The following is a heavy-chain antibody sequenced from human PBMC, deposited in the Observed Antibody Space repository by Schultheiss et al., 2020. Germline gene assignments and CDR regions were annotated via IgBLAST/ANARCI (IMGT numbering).Heavy chain of an antibody. V-gene: IGHV1-18*01. CDR1: GYTFTSYG. CDR3: ARDHGDERDGGWDTAMVNLYYYYYYGRDV. D-gene: IGHD5-18*01. Sequence: ASVKVSCKASGYTFTSYGISWVRQAPGQGLEWMGWISAYNGNTNYAQKLQGRVTMTTDTSTSTAYMELRSLRSDDTAVYYCARDHGDERDGGWDTAMVNLYYYYYYGRDVWGQGHTGTVAS. CDR2: ISAYNGNT. J-gene: IGHJ6*02.